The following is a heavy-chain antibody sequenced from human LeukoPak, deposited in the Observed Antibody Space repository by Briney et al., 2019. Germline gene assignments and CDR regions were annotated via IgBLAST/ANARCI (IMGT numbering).Heavy chain of an antibody. D-gene: IGHD2-2*02. CDR2: IRATDPST. CDR1: GFTFNDFA. CDR3: AKGGYTSPYDY. V-gene: IGHV3-23*01. J-gene: IGHJ4*02. Sequence: GGSLRLSCTAPGFTFNDFAMTWVRQAPGKGLEWVSTIRATDPSTYYADSVKGRFTISRDNSKNSVHLQMNSLRDDDTAIYFCAKGGYTSPYDYWGQGALVTVSS.